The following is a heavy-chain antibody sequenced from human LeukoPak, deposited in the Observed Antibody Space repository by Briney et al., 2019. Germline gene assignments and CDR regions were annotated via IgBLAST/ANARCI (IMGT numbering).Heavy chain of an antibody. CDR1: GDSISNYY. Sequence: SETLSLTCTVPGDSISNYYWSWIRQPPGKGLEWIGYISYSGSTNSNPSLYSRVTISIDMSKNQFSLRLSSVTAADTAVYYCARGRVPNYWGQGTLVTVSS. CDR2: ISYSGST. J-gene: IGHJ4*02. V-gene: IGHV4-59*01. CDR3: ARGRVPNY. D-gene: IGHD3-10*01.